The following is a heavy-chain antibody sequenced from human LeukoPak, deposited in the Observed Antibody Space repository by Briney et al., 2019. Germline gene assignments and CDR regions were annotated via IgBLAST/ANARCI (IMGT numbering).Heavy chain of an antibody. CDR3: ASWAGYCSSTSCQFDY. CDR1: GFTFSSYW. J-gene: IGHJ4*02. D-gene: IGHD2-2*01. CDR2: INRDGSST. V-gene: IGHV3-74*01. Sequence: GGSLRLSCAASGFTFSSYWIHWVRQAPGKGLVWVSRINRDGSSTSYAASVKGRFTISRDNAKNTLYLQMNSLRAEDTAVYYCASWAGYCSSTSCQFDYWGQGTLVTLSS.